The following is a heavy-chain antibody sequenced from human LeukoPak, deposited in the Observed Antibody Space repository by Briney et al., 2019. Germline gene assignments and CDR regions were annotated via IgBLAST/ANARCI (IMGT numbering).Heavy chain of an antibody. J-gene: IGHJ4*02. CDR1: GFTVSSYW. V-gene: IGHV3-7*04. CDR3: ARGPSGGNGFSY. D-gene: IGHD2-15*01. Sequence: SGGSLRLSCAASGFTVSSYWMSWVRQAPGKGLEWVANIKEDGSERYYVASVKGRFTISRDNAKNSLYLQMNSLRAVDTAVYYCARGPSGGNGFSYWGLGTLVTVSS. CDR2: IKEDGSER.